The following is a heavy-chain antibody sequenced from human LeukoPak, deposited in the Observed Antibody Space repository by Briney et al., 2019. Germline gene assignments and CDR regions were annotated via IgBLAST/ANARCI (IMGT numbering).Heavy chain of an antibody. Sequence: SETLSLTCAVYGGSFSGYYWSWIRQPPGKGLEWIGEINHSGSTNYNPSFKSRVTISVDTSKNQFSLKLSSVTAADTAVYYCASSPYSSGFGYWGQGTLVTVSS. CDR1: GGSFSGYY. CDR3: ASSPYSSGFGY. J-gene: IGHJ4*02. V-gene: IGHV4-34*01. D-gene: IGHD6-19*01. CDR2: INHSGST.